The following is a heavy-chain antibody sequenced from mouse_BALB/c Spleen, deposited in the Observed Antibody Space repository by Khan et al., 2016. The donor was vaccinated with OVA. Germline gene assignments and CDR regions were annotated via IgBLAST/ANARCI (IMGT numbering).Heavy chain of an antibody. CDR1: GYTFTDNA. V-gene: IGHV1S137*01. Sequence: QVQLKQSGPELVRPGVSVKISCKGSGYTFTDNAMHWVKQSHAKSLEWIGLISTYSGNTNYKQKFKGKATMTVDKSSSTAYMELARFTSEDSAIYYCTRPAYDGYYDSWGQGTTLTVSS. D-gene: IGHD2-3*01. CDR3: TRPAYDGYYDS. CDR2: ISTYSGNT. J-gene: IGHJ2*01.